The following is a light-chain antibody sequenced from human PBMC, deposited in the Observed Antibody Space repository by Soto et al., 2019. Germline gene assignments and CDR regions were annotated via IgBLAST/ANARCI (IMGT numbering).Light chain of an antibody. CDR3: QSYDSRLSAVV. J-gene: IGLJ2*01. CDR1: SSNIGAGYD. Sequence: QSVLTQPPSVSGVPGQRVTISCTGSSSNIGAGYDVHWYQQLPGTAPKLLIYGNSNRPSGVPDRFSGSKSGTSASLAITGLQVEDEADYYCQSYDSRLSAVVFGGGTKLTVL. V-gene: IGLV1-40*01. CDR2: GNS.